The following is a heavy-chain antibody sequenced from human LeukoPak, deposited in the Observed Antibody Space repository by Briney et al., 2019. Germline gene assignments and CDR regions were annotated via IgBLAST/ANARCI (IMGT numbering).Heavy chain of an antibody. Sequence: GASVKVSCKASGYTFTTYGISWVRQAPGEGLEWMGWISTYNGDSNCAQKFQGRVTMTTDTSTSTAYMEMRSLTFDDTAVYFCARDWSEGTLPDYWGQGTLVTVSS. D-gene: IGHD3-10*01. J-gene: IGHJ4*02. CDR2: ISTYNGDS. V-gene: IGHV1-18*01. CDR3: ARDWSEGTLPDY. CDR1: GYTFTTYG.